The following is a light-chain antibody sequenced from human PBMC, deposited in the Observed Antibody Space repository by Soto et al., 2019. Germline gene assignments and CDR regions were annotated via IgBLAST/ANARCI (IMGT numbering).Light chain of an antibody. CDR2: GAS. CDR3: QQYNNWPPFT. CDR1: QSVSSN. J-gene: IGKJ5*01. V-gene: IGKV3-15*01. Sequence: EIVMTRSPATRSGSPWWRATLSCRASQSVSSNLAWYQQKPGQAPRLLIYGASTRATGIPARFSGSGSGTEFTLTISSLQSEDFAVYYCQQYNNWPPFTFGQGTRLEI.